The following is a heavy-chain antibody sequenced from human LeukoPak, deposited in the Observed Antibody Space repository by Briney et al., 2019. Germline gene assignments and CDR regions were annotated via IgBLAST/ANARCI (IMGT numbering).Heavy chain of an antibody. V-gene: IGHV4-59*01. J-gene: IGHJ4*02. D-gene: IGHD5-18*01. CDR3: ARGLRLDTAMVQYYFDY. Sequence: SETPSLTCTVSGGSISSYYWSWIRQPPGKGLEWIGYIYYSGSTNYNPSLKSRVTISVDTSKNQFSLKLSSVSAADTAVYYCARGLRLDTAMVQYYFDYWGQGTLVTVSS. CDR2: IYYSGST. CDR1: GGSISSYY.